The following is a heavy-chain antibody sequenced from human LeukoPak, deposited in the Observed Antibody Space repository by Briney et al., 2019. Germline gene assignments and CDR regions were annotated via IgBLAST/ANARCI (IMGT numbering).Heavy chain of an antibody. V-gene: IGHV1-69*05. CDR2: IIPIFGTA. D-gene: IGHD3-10*01. Sequence: ASVRVSCKASGGTFSSYAISWVRQAPGQGLEWMGRIIPIFGTANYAQKFQGRVTITTDESTSTAYMELSSLRSEDTAVYYCARDLDYYGSGSYAFDYWGQGTLVTVSS. CDR1: GGTFSSYA. CDR3: ARDLDYYGSGSYAFDY. J-gene: IGHJ4*02.